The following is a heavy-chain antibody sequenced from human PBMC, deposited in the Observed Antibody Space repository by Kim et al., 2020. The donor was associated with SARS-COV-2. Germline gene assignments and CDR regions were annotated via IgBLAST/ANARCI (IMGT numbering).Heavy chain of an antibody. CDR3: VILGQSSGTYRRY. Sequence: GGSLRLSCAASGFTFRSLAMSWVRQAPGKGLEWVSGIRGGGDIAYYPDSVNSRFTISRDNSKNTLYLQMNSLRAEDTAKYYCVILGQSSGTYRRYWGQGTLVTVSS. V-gene: IGHV3-23*01. D-gene: IGHD3-10*01. CDR1: GFTFRSLA. CDR2: IRGGGDIA. J-gene: IGHJ4*02.